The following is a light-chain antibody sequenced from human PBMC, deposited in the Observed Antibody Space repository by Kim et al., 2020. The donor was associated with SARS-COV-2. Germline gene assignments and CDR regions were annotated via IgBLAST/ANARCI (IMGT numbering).Light chain of an antibody. Sequence: GQSVTISCTGTSRDVGGYNYVSWYQQHPGKAPKLMIYEVSKRPSGVPDRFSGSKSGNTASLTISGLQAEDEADYYCCSYAGSYSWVFGGGTQLTVL. CDR3: CSYAGSYSWV. CDR2: EVS. CDR1: SRDVGGYNY. V-gene: IGLV2-11*01. J-gene: IGLJ3*02.